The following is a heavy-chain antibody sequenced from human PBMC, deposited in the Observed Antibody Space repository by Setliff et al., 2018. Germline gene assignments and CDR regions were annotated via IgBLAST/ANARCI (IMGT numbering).Heavy chain of an antibody. CDR2: INPGGSET. J-gene: IGHJ4*02. V-gene: IGHV3-7*01. Sequence: GSLRLSCAASGFTFSNCWASWVRQAPGKGPEWLASINPGGSETYYVDSARGRFTISRDNARNSLSLQMNRLRSDDTAVYYCARHLPRGVQTFGVAPRFGYWGQGTLVTVS. CDR3: ARHLPRGVQTFGVAPRFGY. CDR1: GFTFSNCW. D-gene: IGHD3-3*01.